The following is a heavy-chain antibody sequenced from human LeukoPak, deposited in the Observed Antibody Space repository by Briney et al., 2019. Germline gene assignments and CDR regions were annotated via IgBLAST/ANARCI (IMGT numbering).Heavy chain of an antibody. CDR2: ISYDGSNK. Sequence: GGSLRLPCAASGFTFSSYAMHWVRQAPGKGLERVAVISYDGSNKYYADSVKGRFTISRDNSKNTLYLQMNSLRAEDTAVYYCARDLSAAGWSSTGGPNYYMDVWGKGATVTVSS. D-gene: IGHD6-13*01. V-gene: IGHV3-30*04. CDR3: ARDLSAAGWSSTGGPNYYMDV. J-gene: IGHJ6*03. CDR1: GFTFSSYA.